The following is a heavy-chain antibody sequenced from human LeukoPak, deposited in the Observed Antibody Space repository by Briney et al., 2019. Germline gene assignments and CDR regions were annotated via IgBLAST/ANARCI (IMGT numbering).Heavy chain of an antibody. D-gene: IGHD4-17*01. CDR2: IYYSGST. Sequence: SETLSLTCTVSGGSISSYYWSWIRQPPGKGLEWIGYIYYSGSTNYNPSLKSRVTISVDTSKNQFSLKLSSVTAADTAVYYCASLYGDYLDYWGQGTLVTVSS. J-gene: IGHJ4*02. CDR3: ASLYGDYLDY. CDR1: GGSISSYY. V-gene: IGHV4-59*08.